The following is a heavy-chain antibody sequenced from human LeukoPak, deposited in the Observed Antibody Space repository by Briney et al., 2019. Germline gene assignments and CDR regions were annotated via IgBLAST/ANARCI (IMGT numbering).Heavy chain of an antibody. CDR1: GYSFTSYW. CDR2: IYPGDSDT. D-gene: IGHD3-22*01. Sequence: GESLKISCNGSGYSFTSYWIGWVRQMPGKGLEWMGIIYPGDSDTRYSPSFQSQVTISADKTISTAYLQWSSLKASDTAMYYCARMEYYYDSSGYELDYWGQGTLVTVSS. CDR3: ARMEYYYDSSGYELDY. V-gene: IGHV5-51*01. J-gene: IGHJ4*02.